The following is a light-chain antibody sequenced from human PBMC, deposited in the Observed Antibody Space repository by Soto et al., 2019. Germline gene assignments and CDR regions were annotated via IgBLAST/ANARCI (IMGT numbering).Light chain of an antibody. Sequence: EIVMTQSPATLSVSPGERATLSCRASQSVSSSYLAWYQQKPGQAPRLLIYGASSRATGIPDRFSGSGSGTDFTLTISRLEPEDFAVYYCQQYGSSPVTFGPGTKVDI. CDR1: QSVSSSY. J-gene: IGKJ3*01. CDR3: QQYGSSPVT. CDR2: GAS. V-gene: IGKV3-20*01.